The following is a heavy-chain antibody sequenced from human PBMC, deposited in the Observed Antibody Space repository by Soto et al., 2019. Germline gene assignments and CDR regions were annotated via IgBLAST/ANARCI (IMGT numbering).Heavy chain of an antibody. CDR3: TRDLFPGADKAMGNRNWFDP. D-gene: IGHD5-18*01. CDR1: GFTFGDYA. Sequence: GGSLRLSCTASGFTFGDYAMSWVRQAPGKGLEWVGFIRSKAYGGTTEYAASVKGRFTISRDDSKSIAYLQMNSLKTEDTAVYYCTRDLFPGADKAMGNRNWFDPWGQGTLVTVSS. V-gene: IGHV3-49*04. J-gene: IGHJ5*02. CDR2: IRSKAYGGTT.